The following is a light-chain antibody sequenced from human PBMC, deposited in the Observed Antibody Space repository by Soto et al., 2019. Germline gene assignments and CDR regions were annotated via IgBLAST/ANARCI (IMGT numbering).Light chain of an antibody. V-gene: IGKV3-20*01. CDR3: QQYGSSPPWT. CDR1: QSVSSSY. J-gene: IGKJ1*01. Sequence: EIVLTQSPGTLSLSPGGRATLSCRASQSVSSSYLAWYQQKPGQAPRLLIYGASIRATGIPDRFSGSGSGTDFTLTINRLEPEDFAVYYCQQYGSSPPWTFGQGTKVEIK. CDR2: GAS.